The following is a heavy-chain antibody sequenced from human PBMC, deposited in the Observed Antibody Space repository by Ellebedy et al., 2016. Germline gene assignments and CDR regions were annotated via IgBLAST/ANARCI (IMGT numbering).Heavy chain of an antibody. V-gene: IGHV2-26*01. CDR2: IFSNDEK. D-gene: IGHD2-2*01. CDR3: ARTIPRRYCSSTSCGFYYYGMDV. Sequence: SGPTLVKPTETLTLTCTVSGFSLSNARMGVSWIRQPPGKALEWLAHIFSNDEKSYSTSLKSRLTISKDTSKSQVVLTMTNMDPVDTATYYCARTIPRRYCSSTSCGFYYYGMDVWGQGTTVTVSS. CDR1: GFSLSNARMG. J-gene: IGHJ6*02.